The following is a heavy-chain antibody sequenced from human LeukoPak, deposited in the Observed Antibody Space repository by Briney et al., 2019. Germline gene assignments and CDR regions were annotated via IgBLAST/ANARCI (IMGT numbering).Heavy chain of an antibody. D-gene: IGHD3-22*01. V-gene: IGHV4-39*01. Sequence: KASETLSLTCTVSGGSISSYYWGWIRQPPGKGLEWIGSIYYSGSTYYNPSLKSRVTISVDTSKNQFSLKLSSVTAADTAVYYCARLYDSSGYYFAAHFDYWGQGTLVTVSS. CDR3: ARLYDSSGYYFAAHFDY. CDR2: IYYSGST. CDR1: GGSISSYY. J-gene: IGHJ4*02.